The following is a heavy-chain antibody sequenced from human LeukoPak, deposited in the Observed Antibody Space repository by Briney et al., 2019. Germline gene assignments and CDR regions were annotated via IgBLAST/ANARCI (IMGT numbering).Heavy chain of an antibody. CDR2: IYYSGST. Sequence: SETLSLTCTVSGGSISSSSYYWGWIRQPPGKGLEWIGSIYYSGSTYYNPSLKSRVTISVDTSKNQFSLKLSSVTAADTAVYYCARQGTDGYDYYYYYYYMDVWGKGTTVTIS. V-gene: IGHV4-39*01. CDR1: GGSISSSSYY. D-gene: IGHD5-12*01. J-gene: IGHJ6*03. CDR3: ARQGTDGYDYYYYYYYMDV.